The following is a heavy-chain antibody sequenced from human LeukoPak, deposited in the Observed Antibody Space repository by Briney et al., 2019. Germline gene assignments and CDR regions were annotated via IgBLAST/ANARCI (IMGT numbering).Heavy chain of an antibody. CDR1: GFTFGDHA. CDR3: AKVPFGELLSSYSFDY. Sequence: GVSLRLSCTASGFTFGDHAMSWVRQAPGGGLEWVSAISGSGGSTYYADCVKGRFTISRDNSKNTLYLQMNSLRAEDTAVYYCAKVPFGELLSSYSFDYWGQGALVTPSS. CDR2: ISGSGGST. D-gene: IGHD3-10*01. V-gene: IGHV3-23*01. J-gene: IGHJ4*02.